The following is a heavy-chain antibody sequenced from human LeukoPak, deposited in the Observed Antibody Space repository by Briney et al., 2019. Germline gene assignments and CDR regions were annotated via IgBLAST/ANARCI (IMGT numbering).Heavy chain of an antibody. CDR2: IYYSVST. CDR1: GGSISSSSYY. D-gene: IGHD3-22*01. V-gene: IGHV4-39*01. CDR3: ASLAHYYDSSGYPDGWYFDL. Sequence: SETLSLTCTVSGGSISSSSYYWGWIRQPPGKGLEWLGSIYYSVSTSYNPSLKSRVTISVDTSKNQFSLKLSSVTAADTAVYYCASLAHYYDSSGYPDGWYFDLWGRGTLVTVSS. J-gene: IGHJ2*01.